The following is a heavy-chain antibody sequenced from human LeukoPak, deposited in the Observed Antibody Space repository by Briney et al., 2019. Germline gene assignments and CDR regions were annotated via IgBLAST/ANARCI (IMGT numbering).Heavy chain of an antibody. D-gene: IGHD4-17*01. CDR1: GGSISSYY. Sequence: SETLSLTCTVSGGSISSYYWSWIRQPPGKGLEWIGYIYYSGSTNYKPSVKSRVTISVDTSKNQFSLKLSSVTAADTAVYYCARGPDYGDGLFDYWGQGTLVTVSS. CDR3: ARGPDYGDGLFDY. J-gene: IGHJ4*02. V-gene: IGHV4-59*08. CDR2: IYYSGST.